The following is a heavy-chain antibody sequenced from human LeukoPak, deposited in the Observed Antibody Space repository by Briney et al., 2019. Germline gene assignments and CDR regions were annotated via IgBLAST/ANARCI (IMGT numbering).Heavy chain of an antibody. CDR2: ISYDGSNK. CDR3: AKGALRHGDLYYFDY. J-gene: IGHJ4*02. CDR1: GFTFSSYA. D-gene: IGHD3-3*01. V-gene: IGHV3-30*04. Sequence: GRSLRLSCAASGFTFSSYAMHWVRQAPGKGLEWVAVISYDGSNKYYADSVKGRFTISRDNSKNTLYLQMNSLRAEDTTVYFCAKGALRHGDLYYFDYWGQGTSVIVSS.